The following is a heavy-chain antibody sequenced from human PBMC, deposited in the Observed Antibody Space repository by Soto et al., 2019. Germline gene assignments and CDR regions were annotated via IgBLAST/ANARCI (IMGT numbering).Heavy chain of an antibody. CDR2: ISGSGGST. CDR1: GFTFSSYA. Sequence: LGGSLRLSCAASGFTFSSYAMSWVRQAPGKGLEWVSAISGSGGSTYYADSVKGRFTISRDNSKNTLYLQMNSLRAEDTAVYYCAKGGIAARPPGDNYYYYYYMDVWGKGTTVTVSS. CDR3: AKGGIAARPPGDNYYYYYYMDV. D-gene: IGHD6-6*01. J-gene: IGHJ6*03. V-gene: IGHV3-23*01.